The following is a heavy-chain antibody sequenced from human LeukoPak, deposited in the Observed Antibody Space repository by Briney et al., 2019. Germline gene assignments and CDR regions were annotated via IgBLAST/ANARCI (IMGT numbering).Heavy chain of an antibody. CDR2: ISYDGSNK. Sequence: GGSLRLSCAASGFTFSSYAMHWVRQAPGKGLEWVAVISYDGSNKYYADSVKGRFTISRDNSKNTLYLQMNSLRAEDTALYFCARGLFTGGTYFFYWGQGTLVTVSS. V-gene: IGHV3-30-3*01. D-gene: IGHD1-26*01. CDR1: GFTFSSYA. J-gene: IGHJ4*02. CDR3: ARGLFTGGTYFFY.